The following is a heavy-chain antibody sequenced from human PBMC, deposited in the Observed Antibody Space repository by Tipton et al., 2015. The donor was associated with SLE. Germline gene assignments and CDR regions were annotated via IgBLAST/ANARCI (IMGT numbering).Heavy chain of an antibody. D-gene: IGHD6-13*01. CDR1: DYSISYGYY. CDR3: VREVGSTWTPRFDY. V-gene: IGHV4-38-2*02. J-gene: IGHJ4*02. CDR2: IFHSGST. Sequence: TLSLTCVVSDYSISYGYYWGWIRQAPGKGLEWIGSIFHSGSTDYKSSLKSRVTISVDTSKNQFSLKLSSVTATDTAVYYCVREVGSTWTPRFDYWGQGTLVTVSS.